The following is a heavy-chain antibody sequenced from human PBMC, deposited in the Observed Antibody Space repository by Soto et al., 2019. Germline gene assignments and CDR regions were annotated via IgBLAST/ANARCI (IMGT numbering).Heavy chain of an antibody. V-gene: IGHV1-58*01. CDR3: AAVSGDGYNYDGMDV. CDR1: GFTFTSSA. CDR2: IVVGSGNT. J-gene: IGHJ6*02. D-gene: IGHD5-12*01. Sequence: SVKVSCKASGFTFTSSAVQWVRQARGQRLEWIGRIVVGSGNTNYAQKFQERVTITRDMSTSTAYMELSSLRSEDTAVYYCAAVSGDGYNYDGMDVWGQGTTVTVSS.